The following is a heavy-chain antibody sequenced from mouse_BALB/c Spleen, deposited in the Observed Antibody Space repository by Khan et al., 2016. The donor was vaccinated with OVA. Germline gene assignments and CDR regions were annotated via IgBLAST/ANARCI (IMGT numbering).Heavy chain of an antibody. CDR2: IIIGVSYP. CDR1: EFTFGTYG. CDR3: RFTIARDNAKNTLYLQMSSLKSEDTAMYYCARQPGYYEGSAMDY. V-gene: IGHV5-6*01. Sequence: EVELVESGGNLLKPGGSLKLSFAASEFTFGTYGMPWVRQPPDKRLEWVAAIIIGVSYPYYPNSLRGRFPIPKDNARTTRYLQTASLKFRATDSLKGRFTIARDNAKNTLYLQMSSLKSEDTAMYYCARQPGYYEGSAMDYWGQGTSVTVSS. D-gene: IGHD2-3*01. J-gene: IGHJ4*01.